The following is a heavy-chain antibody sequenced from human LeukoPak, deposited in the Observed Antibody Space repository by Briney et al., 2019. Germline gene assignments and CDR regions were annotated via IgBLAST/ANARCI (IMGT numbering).Heavy chain of an antibody. Sequence: GGSLRLSCAASGFTFSNYEMNWVRQAPGKGLEWVSYISSSGGSTYYADSVKGRFTISRDNAKNSLSLQMNGLRAEDTAVYYCARDFDYWGQGTLVTVSS. V-gene: IGHV3-48*03. CDR1: GFTFSNYE. CDR2: ISSSGGST. J-gene: IGHJ4*02. CDR3: ARDFDY.